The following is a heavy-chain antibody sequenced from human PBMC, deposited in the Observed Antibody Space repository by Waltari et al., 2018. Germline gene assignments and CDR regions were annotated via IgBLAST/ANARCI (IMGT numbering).Heavy chain of an antibody. V-gene: IGHV3-74*01. J-gene: IGHJ4*02. D-gene: IGHD6-6*01. CDR1: GFTFSSYW. Sequence: EVQLVESGGGLVQPGGSLRLSCAASGFTFSSYWMHWVRQAPGEGLVVVSRINSDGSSTSYADAVKGRFTISIDNAKNTLYRQMNSLRAEDTAVYYCARDRAEYSSSPDLDYWGQGTLVTVSS. CDR2: INSDGSST. CDR3: ARDRAEYSSSPDLDY.